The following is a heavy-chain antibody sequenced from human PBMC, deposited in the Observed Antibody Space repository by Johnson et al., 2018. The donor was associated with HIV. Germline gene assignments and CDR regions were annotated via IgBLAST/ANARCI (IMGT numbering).Heavy chain of an antibody. CDR2: ISYDGSNK. Sequence: QMQLVESGGGVVQPGRSLRLSCAASGFTFSSYALHWVRQAPGKGLQWVAVISYDGSNKYYADYVKGRFTISRDNSKNTLYLQMNSLRAEDTAVYYCAKDRTGFDAFDIWGQGTMVTVSS. V-gene: IGHV3-30-3*01. D-gene: IGHD1-1*01. CDR1: GFTFSSYA. CDR3: AKDRTGFDAFDI. J-gene: IGHJ3*02.